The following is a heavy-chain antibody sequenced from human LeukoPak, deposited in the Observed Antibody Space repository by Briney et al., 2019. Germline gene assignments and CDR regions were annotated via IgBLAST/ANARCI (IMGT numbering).Heavy chain of an antibody. D-gene: IGHD3-22*01. CDR3: AGSSGAVVITNYYYYGMDV. V-gene: IGHV1-18*01. J-gene: IGHJ6*02. Sequence: ASVKVSCKASGYTFTSYGISWVRQAPGQGLEWMGWISAYNGNTNYAQKLQGRVTMTTDTSTSTAHMELRSLRSDDTAVYYCAGSSGAVVITNYYYYGMDVWGQGTTVTVSS. CDR1: GYTFTSYG. CDR2: ISAYNGNT.